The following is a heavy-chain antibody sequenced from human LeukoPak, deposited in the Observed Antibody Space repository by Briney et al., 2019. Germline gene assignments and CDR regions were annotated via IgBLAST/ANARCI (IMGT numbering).Heavy chain of an antibody. CDR1: GYTFTSYD. J-gene: IGHJ4*02. D-gene: IGHD3-10*01. CDR2: MNPNSGNT. V-gene: IGHV1-8*01. Sequence: ASVKVSCKASGYTFTSYDINWVRQATGQGLEWMGWMNPNSGNTGYAQKFQGRVTMTRTTSISTAYMELSSLRSEDTAVYYCARGFRFSELFLLLSDYWGQGTLVTVSS. CDR3: ARGFRFSELFLLLSDY.